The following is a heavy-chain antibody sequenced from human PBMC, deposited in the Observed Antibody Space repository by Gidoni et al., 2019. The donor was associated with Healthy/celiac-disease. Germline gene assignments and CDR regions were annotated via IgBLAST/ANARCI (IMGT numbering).Heavy chain of an antibody. J-gene: IGHJ4*02. V-gene: IGHV3-21*01. CDR1: GFTFSSYS. CDR2: ISSSSSYI. Sequence: EVQLVESGGGLVKPGGSLRLSCAASGFTFSSYSMNWVRQAPGKGLEWVSSISSSSSYIYYADSVKGRFTISRDNAKNSLYLQMNSLRAEDTAVYYCARGTGQQLVRGFDYWGQGTLVTVSS. D-gene: IGHD6-13*01. CDR3: ARGTGQQLVRGFDY.